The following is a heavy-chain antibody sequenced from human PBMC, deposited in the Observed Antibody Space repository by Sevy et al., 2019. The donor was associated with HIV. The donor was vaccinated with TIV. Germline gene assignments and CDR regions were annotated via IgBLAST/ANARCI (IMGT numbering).Heavy chain of an antibody. Sequence: GGSLRLSCAASGFTFSSYAMSWVRQAPGKGLEWVSAMLGTGGDTYYADSVKGRFTISRDNSKNTLYLHMNNLRAEDTAVYYGAKRGAVPIFGVFTPFDSWGQGTLVTVSS. CDR2: MLGTGGDT. V-gene: IGHV3-23*01. J-gene: IGHJ4*02. D-gene: IGHD3-3*01. CDR3: AKRGAVPIFGVFTPFDS. CDR1: GFTFSSYA.